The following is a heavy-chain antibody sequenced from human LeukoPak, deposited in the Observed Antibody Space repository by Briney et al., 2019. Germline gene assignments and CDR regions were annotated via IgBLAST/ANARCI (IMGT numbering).Heavy chain of an antibody. CDR1: GGSVNSGSYY. CDR3: ARSEPYDFWSGYRQNWFDP. CDR2: IYYSGST. D-gene: IGHD3-3*01. Sequence: PSETLSLTCTVSGGSVNSGSYYWSWIRQPPGKGLEWIGYIYYSGSTNYNPSLKSRVTISVDTSKNQFSLKLSSVTAADTAVYYCARSEPYDFWSGYRQNWFDPWGQGTLVTVSS. J-gene: IGHJ5*02. V-gene: IGHV4-61*01.